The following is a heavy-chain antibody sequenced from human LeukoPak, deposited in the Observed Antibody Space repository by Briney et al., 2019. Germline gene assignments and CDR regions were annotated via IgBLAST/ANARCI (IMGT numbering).Heavy chain of an antibody. Sequence: PSETLSLTCAVYGGSFSGYYWSWVRQSPGKGLEWIGYIYYRGSTSYNPSLKSRITLSVDTSKNQFSLTLSSVTAADTAVYYCARGSYYYDSTGYHFDYWGQGTLVSVSS. D-gene: IGHD3-22*01. CDR3: ARGSYYYDSTGYHFDY. CDR2: IYYRGST. V-gene: IGHV4-30-4*01. J-gene: IGHJ4*02. CDR1: GGSFSGYY.